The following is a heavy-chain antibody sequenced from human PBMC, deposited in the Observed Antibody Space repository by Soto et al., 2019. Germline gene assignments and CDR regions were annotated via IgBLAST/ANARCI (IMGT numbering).Heavy chain of an antibody. CDR1: GFIFSSNW. Sequence: PGGSLRLSCAACGFIFSSNWMGWVRQAPGKGLEWVANIKEDGSEKYYVDSVEGRFTISRDNTKNSVFLQMNSLRVEDTAVYYCARVRPYGEGYWGQGALVTVSS. J-gene: IGHJ4*02. V-gene: IGHV3-7*01. CDR3: ARVRPYGEGY. D-gene: IGHD3-10*01. CDR2: IKEDGSEK.